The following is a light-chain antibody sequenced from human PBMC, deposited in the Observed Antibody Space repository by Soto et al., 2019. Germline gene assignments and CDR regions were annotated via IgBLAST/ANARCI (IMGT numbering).Light chain of an antibody. J-gene: IGKJ1*01. CDR2: DAS. CDR1: QTVSSY. V-gene: IGKV3-11*01. CDR3: HQRSNWPWT. Sequence: EIVLTQSPATLSLSPGERATLSCRASQTVSSYLAWYQQKPGQPPRLLIYDASNTATGIPARFSGSGSGTDFTLTISSLEPEDFAVYYCHQRSNWPWTFGQGTKVEIK.